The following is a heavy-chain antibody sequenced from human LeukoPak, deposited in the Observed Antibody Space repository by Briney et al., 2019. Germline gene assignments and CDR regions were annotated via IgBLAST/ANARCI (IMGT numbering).Heavy chain of an antibody. CDR1: GFSFRDFW. CDR2: INQGGSVK. J-gene: IGHJ4*02. Sequence: PGGSLRLSCAASGFSFRDFWMTWVRQAPGKELEWVANINQGGSVKYYVDSVKGRFTISRDDAESSLYVQMNSLRDEDTAVYYCARELPFDYWGQGTLVTVSS. V-gene: IGHV3-7*01. CDR3: ARELPFDY.